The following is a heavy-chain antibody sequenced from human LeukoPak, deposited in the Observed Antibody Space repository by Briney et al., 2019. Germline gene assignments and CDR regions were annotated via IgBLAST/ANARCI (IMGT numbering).Heavy chain of an antibody. CDR2: TRNKANSYTT. CDR3: ARALGYCSSTSCYGMDV. CDR1: GFTFSDHY. Sequence: GGSLRLSCAASGFTFSDHYMDWVRQAPGKGLEWVGRTRNKANSYTTEYAASVKGRFTISRDDSKNSLYLQMNSQKTEDTAVYYCARALGYCSSTSCYGMDVWGQGTTVTVSS. D-gene: IGHD2-2*01. J-gene: IGHJ6*02. V-gene: IGHV3-72*01.